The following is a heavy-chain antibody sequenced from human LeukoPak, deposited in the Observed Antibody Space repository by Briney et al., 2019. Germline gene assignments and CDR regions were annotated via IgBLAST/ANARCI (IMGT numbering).Heavy chain of an antibody. V-gene: IGHV4-59*01. Sequence: SETLSLTCTVSGGSISSYYWSWIRQPPGKGLEWIGYIYYTVGPNYNPSLKSRVTISVDTSKNQFSLKLSSVTAADTAVYYCAGTHTYCSSTSCHAGGSYYYGMDVWGQGTTVTVSS. CDR1: GGSISSYY. CDR3: AGTHTYCSSTSCHAGGSYYYGMDV. CDR2: IYYTVGP. J-gene: IGHJ6*02. D-gene: IGHD2-2*01.